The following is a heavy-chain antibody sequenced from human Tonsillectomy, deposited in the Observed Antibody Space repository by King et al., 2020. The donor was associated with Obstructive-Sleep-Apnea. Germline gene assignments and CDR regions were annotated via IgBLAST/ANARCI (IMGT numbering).Heavy chain of an antibody. Sequence: VQLVESGGGLVKPGGSLRLSCAASGFTFSSYSMNWVRQAPGKGLEWVSSISSSSSYIYYADSVKGRFTISRDNAKNSLYLQMNSLRAEDTAVYYCARDGYHIVVVTAIQYYYYGMDVWGQGTTVTVSS. D-gene: IGHD2-21*02. CDR1: GFTFSSYS. CDR2: ISSSSSYI. CDR3: ARDGYHIVVVTAIQYYYYGMDV. J-gene: IGHJ6*02. V-gene: IGHV3-21*01.